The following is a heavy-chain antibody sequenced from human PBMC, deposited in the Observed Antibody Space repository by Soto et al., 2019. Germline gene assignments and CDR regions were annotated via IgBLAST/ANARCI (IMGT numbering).Heavy chain of an antibody. V-gene: IGHV3-21*01. CDR2: ISSSSSYI. Sequence: GGSLRLSCAASGFTFSSYSMNWVRQAPGKGLEWVSSISSSSSYIYYADSVKGRFTISRDNAKNSLYLQMNSLRAEDTAVYYSSRSRDPSSRGRYYYYYMDVWGKGTTVTVSS. CDR1: GFTFSSYS. D-gene: IGHD2-2*01. CDR3: SRSRDPSSRGRYYYYYMDV. J-gene: IGHJ6*03.